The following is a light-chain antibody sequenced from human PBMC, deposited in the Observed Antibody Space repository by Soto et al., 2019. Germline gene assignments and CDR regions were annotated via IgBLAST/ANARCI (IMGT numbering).Light chain of an antibody. CDR1: QSISKY. CDR3: QAPSNWPGT. Sequence: EIVLTQSPVTLSLSPGERATLSCRASQSISKYLAWYQQKPGQAPRLLIYDASNRAAGIPARFTGSGSGTGFTLTISRLEPEDFAVYYRQAPSNWPGTFGGRNKVEIK. V-gene: IGKV3-11*01. CDR2: DAS. J-gene: IGKJ4*01.